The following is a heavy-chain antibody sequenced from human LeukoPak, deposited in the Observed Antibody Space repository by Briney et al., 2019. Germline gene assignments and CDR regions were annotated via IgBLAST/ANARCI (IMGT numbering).Heavy chain of an antibody. CDR1: GGSISSYY. CDR3: ARGLRGSDYDFWSGYHTDNWFDP. D-gene: IGHD3-3*01. CDR2: IYYSGST. Sequence: SETLSLTCTVSGGSISSYYWSWIRQPPGKGLEWIGYIYYSGSTNYNPSLKSRVTISVDTSKNQFSLKLSSVTAADTAVYYCARGLRGSDYDFWSGYHTDNWFDPWGQGTLVTVSS. V-gene: IGHV4-59*01. J-gene: IGHJ5*02.